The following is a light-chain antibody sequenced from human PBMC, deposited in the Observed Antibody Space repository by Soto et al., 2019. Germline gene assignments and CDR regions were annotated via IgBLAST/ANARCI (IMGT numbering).Light chain of an antibody. CDR2: GAS. CDR3: QQYGSSPSIT. J-gene: IGKJ5*01. CDR1: QSVSSSY. Sequence: EIVLTQSPGTLSLSPGETATLSCRASQSVSSSYVAWYQQKPGQAPRLLLYGASSRATGIPYRFSGSGSGTDFTLTISRLEPEDFAVYYCQQYGSSPSITFGQGTRLE. V-gene: IGKV3-20*01.